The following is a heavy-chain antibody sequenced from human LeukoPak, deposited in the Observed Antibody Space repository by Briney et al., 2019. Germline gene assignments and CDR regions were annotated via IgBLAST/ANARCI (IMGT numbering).Heavy chain of an antibody. D-gene: IGHD2-2*01. CDR3: ASVVPAASFDY. J-gene: IGHJ4*02. CDR1: GGSISSYY. V-gene: IGHV4-34*01. CDR2: INHNGGT. Sequence: PSETLSLTCAVSGGSISSYYWSWIRQPPGKGLEWIAGINHNGGTNYNPSFKSRVIISLDRSKSQFSLKMNSVTAADTAVYYCASVVPAASFDYWGQGTLVTVSS.